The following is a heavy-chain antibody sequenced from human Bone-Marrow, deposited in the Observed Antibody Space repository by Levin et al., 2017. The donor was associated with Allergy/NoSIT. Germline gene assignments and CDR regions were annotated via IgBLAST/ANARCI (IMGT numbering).Heavy chain of an antibody. CDR1: GFSFSTYA. D-gene: IGHD2-21*02. CDR2: ISYDADNK. V-gene: IGHV3-30-3*01. CDR3: ARDKESSSTDYGMDV. J-gene: IGHJ6*02. Sequence: GGSLRLSCEASGFSFSTYAMHWVRQAPGKGLEWVAVISYDADNKFYADSVKGRFTISRDNSKNTVYLQMNSLRAEDTAGYYCARDKESSSTDYGMDVWGQGTTVTVSS.